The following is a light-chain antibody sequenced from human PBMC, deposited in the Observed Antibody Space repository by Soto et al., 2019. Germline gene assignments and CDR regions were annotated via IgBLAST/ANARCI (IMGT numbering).Light chain of an antibody. J-gene: IGKJ1*01. V-gene: IGKV4-1*01. CDR2: WAS. CDR1: QSVLYSSNNKNY. CDR3: QHYYHSPPT. Sequence: DIVMTQSPDSLAVSLGERATINCKSSQSVLYSSNNKNYLAWYQQKPGQPPELLIYWASTRESGVPDRFSGSGSGTDFTLTISRLQAEDVAVYCCQHYYHSPPTFGQGTKVEIK.